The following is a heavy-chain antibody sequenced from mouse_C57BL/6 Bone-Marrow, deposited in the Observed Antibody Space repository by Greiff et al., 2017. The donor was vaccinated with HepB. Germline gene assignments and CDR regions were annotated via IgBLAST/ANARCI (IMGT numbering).Heavy chain of an antibody. CDR3: ARGLRPSGFAY. CDR2: ISSGSSTI. CDR1: GFTFSDYG. Sequence: EVQLVESGGGLVKPGGSLKLSCAASGFTFSDYGMHWVRQAPEKGLEWVAYISSGSSTIYYADTVKGRFTISRDNAKNTLFLQMTSLRSEDTAMYYCARGLRPSGFAYWGQGTLVTVSA. J-gene: IGHJ3*01. D-gene: IGHD2-4*01. V-gene: IGHV5-17*01.